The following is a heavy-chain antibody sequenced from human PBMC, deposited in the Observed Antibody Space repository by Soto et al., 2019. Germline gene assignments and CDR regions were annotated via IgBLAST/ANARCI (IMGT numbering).Heavy chain of an antibody. CDR1: GGTFSSYA. CDR3: ARDQAHIVVVPAAIRDYYYYGMDV. CDR2: IIPIFGTA. Sequence: GASVKVSCKASGGTFSSYAISWVRQAPGQGLEWMGGIIPIFGTANYAQKFQGRVTITADESTSTAYMELSSLRSEDTAVYYCARDQAHIVVVPAAIRDYYYYGMDVWGQGTTVTVSS. J-gene: IGHJ6*02. D-gene: IGHD2-2*02. V-gene: IGHV1-69*13.